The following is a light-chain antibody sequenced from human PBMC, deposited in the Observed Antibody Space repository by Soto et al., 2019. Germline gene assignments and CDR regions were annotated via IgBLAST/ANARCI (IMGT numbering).Light chain of an antibody. Sequence: EIVMTQSPATLSVYPGERATLSCRASQSITRSLAWYQQKPGQAPRLLIYGASTRATGIPARFSGSGSGTEFTLTISSLQSEDFAVYYCQQYNNWPLTFGGGTKVDIK. J-gene: IGKJ4*01. CDR3: QQYNNWPLT. CDR2: GAS. V-gene: IGKV3-15*01. CDR1: QSITRS.